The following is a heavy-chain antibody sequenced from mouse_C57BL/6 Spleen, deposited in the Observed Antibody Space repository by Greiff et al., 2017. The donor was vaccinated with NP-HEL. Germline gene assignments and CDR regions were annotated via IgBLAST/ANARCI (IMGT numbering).Heavy chain of an antibody. CDR3: ARYYCGNPWFAY. CDR1: GYTFTSYW. Sequence: QVQLKQSGAELAKPGASVKLSCKASGYTFTSYWMHWVKQRPGQGLEWIGYINPSSGYTKYNQKFKDKATLTADKSSSTAYMQLSSLTSEDSAVYDCARYYCGNPWFAYWGQGTLVTVSA. V-gene: IGHV1-7*01. J-gene: IGHJ3*01. D-gene: IGHD2-1*01. CDR2: INPSSGYT.